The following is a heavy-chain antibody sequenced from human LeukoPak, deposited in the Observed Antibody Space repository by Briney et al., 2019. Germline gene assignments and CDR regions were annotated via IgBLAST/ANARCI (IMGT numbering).Heavy chain of an antibody. D-gene: IGHD3-22*01. J-gene: IGHJ4*02. V-gene: IGHV3-9*01. CDR2: ISWNSGSI. Sequence: PGGSLRLSCAASGFTFDDYAMHWVRQAPGKGLEWVSGISWNSGSIGYADSVKGRFTISRDNSKNTLYLQMNSLRAEDTAVYYCAKAALYYYDSSGPFDYWGQGTLVTVSS. CDR1: GFTFDDYA. CDR3: AKAALYYYDSSGPFDY.